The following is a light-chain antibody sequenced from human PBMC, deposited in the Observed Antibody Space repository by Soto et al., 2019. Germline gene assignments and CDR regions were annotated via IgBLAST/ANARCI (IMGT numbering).Light chain of an antibody. CDR3: QHYGTSPGS. CDR1: QRVSNSF. V-gene: IGKV3-20*01. Sequence: DIVFTQSPGTLSLSPGERATLSCRARQRVSNSFLAWYQQKPGQALRLLIYGASNRATGIPDISSGSGSGTDYTNTNRSLEPEDISVDYCQHYGTSPGSFGQRTKVKIE. J-gene: IGKJ1*01. CDR2: GAS.